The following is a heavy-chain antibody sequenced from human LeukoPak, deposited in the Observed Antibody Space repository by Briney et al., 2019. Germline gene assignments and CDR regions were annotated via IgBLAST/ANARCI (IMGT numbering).Heavy chain of an antibody. V-gene: IGHV3-23*01. CDR2: ISASGAST. CDR1: GFTFSSYA. CDR3: AKDAAIIGVVKKYFDY. Sequence: GGSLRLSCAASGFTFSSYAMSWVRQAPGKGLEWVSAISASGASTFYADSAKGRFTISRDNSKNTLFLQMNSLRAEDTAVYYCAKDAAIIGVVKKYFDYWGQGTLVTVSS. J-gene: IGHJ4*02. D-gene: IGHD3-3*01.